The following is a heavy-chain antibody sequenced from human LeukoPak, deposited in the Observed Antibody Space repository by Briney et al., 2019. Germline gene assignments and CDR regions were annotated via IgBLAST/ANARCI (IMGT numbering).Heavy chain of an antibody. CDR3: ARDREDYDFWSGPPYYYGMDV. Sequence: PSETLSLTCTVSGGSINYYYWMWIRQPPGKGLEWIGYIYYSGGTHYNPSLKSRVTMLVDTSKNQFSLKLTAVTAADTAVYYCARDREDYDFWSGPPYYYGMDVWGQGTTVTVSS. D-gene: IGHD3-3*01. CDR2: IYYSGGT. V-gene: IGHV4-59*01. CDR1: GGSINYYY. J-gene: IGHJ6*02.